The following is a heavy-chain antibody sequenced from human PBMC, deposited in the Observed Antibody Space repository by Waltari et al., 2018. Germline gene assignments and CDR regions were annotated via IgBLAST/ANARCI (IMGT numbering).Heavy chain of an antibody. J-gene: IGHJ6*02. CDR1: GYNFNDYY. D-gene: IGHD2-15*01. CDR2: INHKRRDP. V-gene: IGHV1-2*02. CDR3: ATRGKTGYSYYGMDV. Sequence: VQLVQSGAEVKKPGASVKVSCQASGYNFNDYYIHWMRQAPGQGPEWRSWINHKRRDPRYAQQFQGRVPLTTDTSVSTAYMNRRSLRDDDTAIYDCATRGKTGYSYYGMDVWGQGTTVTVSS.